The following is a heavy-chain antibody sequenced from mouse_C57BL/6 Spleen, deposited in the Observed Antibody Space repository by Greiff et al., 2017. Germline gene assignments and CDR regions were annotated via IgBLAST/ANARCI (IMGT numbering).Heavy chain of an antibody. J-gene: IGHJ2*01. CDR1: GYTFTGYW. V-gene: IGHV1-9*01. Sequence: QVQLQQSGAELMKPGASVKLSCKASGYTFTGYWIEWVKQRPGHGLEWIGEILPGSGSTNYNEKFKGKATFTADTSSNTAYMHLSSLKTEDSASYYCARKAITGTGDDWGQGTTLTVSS. CDR2: ILPGSGST. D-gene: IGHD4-1*01. CDR3: ARKAITGTGDD.